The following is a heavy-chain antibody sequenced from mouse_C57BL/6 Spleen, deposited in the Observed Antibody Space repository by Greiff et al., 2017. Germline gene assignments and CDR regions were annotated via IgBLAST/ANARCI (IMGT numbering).Heavy chain of an antibody. J-gene: IGHJ4*01. CDR1: GFTFSSYT. V-gene: IGHV5-9*01. Sequence: EVQRVESGGGLVKPGGSLKLSCAASGFTFSSYTMSWVRQTPEKRLEWVATISGGGGNTYYPDSVKGRFTISRDNAKNTLYLQMSSLRSEDTALYYCARHLYDYDVRGYAMDYWGQGTSVTVSS. D-gene: IGHD2-4*01. CDR2: ISGGGGNT. CDR3: ARHLYDYDVRGYAMDY.